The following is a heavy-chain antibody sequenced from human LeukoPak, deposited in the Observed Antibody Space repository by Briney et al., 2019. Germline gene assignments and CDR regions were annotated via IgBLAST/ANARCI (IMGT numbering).Heavy chain of an antibody. CDR2: ISASSTYI. V-gene: IGHV3-21*01. CDR3: ARDDGFSCYSY. CDR1: GFTFSSYS. Sequence: GGSLRLSCAASGFTFSSYSMNWVRQAPGKGLEWVSSISASSTYISYADSVKGRFTISRDTAKNSLYLQMNSLRAEDTAVYYCARDDGFSCYSYWGQGTLVTVSS. D-gene: IGHD3/OR15-3a*01. J-gene: IGHJ4*02.